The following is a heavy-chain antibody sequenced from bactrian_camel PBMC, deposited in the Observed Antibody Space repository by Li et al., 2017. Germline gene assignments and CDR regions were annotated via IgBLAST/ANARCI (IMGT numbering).Heavy chain of an antibody. Sequence: LSCVGSGYPYETYCMAWFRQAPGKEREEVASIDSDGNTNYADSVKGRFTISHDNGKNTLYLQMNSLKTEDTAMYYCANWGAASSGYEFNYWGQGTQVTVS. CDR2: IDSDGNT. CDR3: ANWGAASSGYEFNY. CDR1: GYPYETYC. V-gene: IGHV3S57*01. D-gene: IGHD7*01. J-gene: IGHJ4*01.